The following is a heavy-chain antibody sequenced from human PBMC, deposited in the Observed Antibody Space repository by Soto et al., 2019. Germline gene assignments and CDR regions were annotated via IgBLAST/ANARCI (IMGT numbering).Heavy chain of an antibody. V-gene: IGHV2-5*01. J-gene: IGHJ4*02. CDR2: IYWNDDK. CDR1: GFSLSTSGVG. D-gene: IGHD3-10*01. Sequence: ASGPTLVNPTQTLTLTCTFSGFSLSTSGVGVGWIRQPPGKALEWLALIYWNDDKRYSPSLKSRLTITKDTSKNQVVLTMTNMDPVDTATYYCAHSNRPPAFRHGSNSNFDYWGQGTLVTVSS. CDR3: AHSNRPPAFRHGSNSNFDY.